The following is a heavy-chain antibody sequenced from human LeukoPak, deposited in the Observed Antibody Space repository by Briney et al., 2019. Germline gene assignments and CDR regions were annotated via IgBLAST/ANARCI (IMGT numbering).Heavy chain of an antibody. Sequence: PGGSLRLSCAASGFTFEDYGMSWVRQAPGKGLEWVSVIYSGGSTYYADSVKGRFTISRDNSKNTLYLQMNSLRAEDTAVYYCARGNGDYVLGDYYYYYMDVWGKGATVTISS. D-gene: IGHD4-17*01. CDR3: ARGNGDYVLGDYYYYYMDV. V-gene: IGHV3-66*01. J-gene: IGHJ6*03. CDR1: GFTFEDYG. CDR2: IYSGGST.